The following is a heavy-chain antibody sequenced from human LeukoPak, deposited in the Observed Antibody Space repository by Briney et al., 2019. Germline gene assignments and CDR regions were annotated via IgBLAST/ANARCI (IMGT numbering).Heavy chain of an antibody. V-gene: IGHV4-59*01. CDR1: GGSISSYY. J-gene: IGHJ3*02. CDR2: IYYSGST. CDR3: ARDRDLGDAFNI. Sequence: SETLSPTCTVSGGSISSYYWSWIRQPPGKGLEWIGYIYYSGSTNYNPSRKSRVTISVDTPKNQFSLKLSSVTAADTAVYYCARDRDLGDAFNIWGKGTRVTVSS. D-gene: IGHD3-16*01.